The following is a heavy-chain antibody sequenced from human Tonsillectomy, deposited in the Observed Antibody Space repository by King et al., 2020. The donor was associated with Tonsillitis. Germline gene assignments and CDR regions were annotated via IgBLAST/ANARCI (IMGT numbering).Heavy chain of an antibody. CDR1: GFTFSTYA. CDR2: ISGSGGST. J-gene: IGHJ5*02. CDR3: AKDYSPYGFWSCYPSWFDP. V-gene: IGHV3-23*04. D-gene: IGHD3-3*01. Sequence: QLVQSGGGLVQPGGSLRLSCAASGFTFSTYAMTWVRQAPGKGLEWVSAISGSGGSTYYADSVKGRFTISRDNSKNTLYLQMNSLRAEDTAVYYCAKDYSPYGFWSCYPSWFDPWGQGTLVTVSS.